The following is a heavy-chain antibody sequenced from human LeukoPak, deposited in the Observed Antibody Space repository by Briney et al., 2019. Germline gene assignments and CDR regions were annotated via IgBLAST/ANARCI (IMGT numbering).Heavy chain of an antibody. D-gene: IGHD3-22*01. CDR2: IYPGDSHT. J-gene: IGHJ4*02. V-gene: IGHV5-51*01. CDR3: ARHYYGSSGYYHFDY. Sequence: GESLKISCKGSGYSFSNYWIGWVRQMPGRGLEWMGIIYPGDSHTTYSPSFEGQVTISADKSISSAYLQWSSLKASDTAMYYCARHYYGSSGYYHFDYWGQGTLVTVSS. CDR1: GYSFSNYW.